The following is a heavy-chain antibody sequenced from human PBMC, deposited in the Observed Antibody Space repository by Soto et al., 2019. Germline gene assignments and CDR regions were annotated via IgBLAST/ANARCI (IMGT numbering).Heavy chain of an antibody. CDR1: GYSFTTYW. D-gene: IGHD4-4*01. J-gene: IGHJ6*02. CDR3: ARHEQFYYYSYGMEV. Sequence: GESLKISCKASGYSFTTYWIAWVRQMPGKGLEWMGIINPGDSDIRYSPSFQGQVTISADNSISTAYLQWSSLKASDTAMYYCARHEQFYYYSYGMEVWGQGTAVTVSS. V-gene: IGHV5-51*01. CDR2: INPGDSDI.